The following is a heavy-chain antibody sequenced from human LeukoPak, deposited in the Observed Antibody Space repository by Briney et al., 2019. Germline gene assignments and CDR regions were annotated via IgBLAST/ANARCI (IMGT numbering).Heavy chain of an antibody. V-gene: IGHV4-31*03. Sequence: SQTLSLTCNVSGGSINSAGYYWTWTRQHPGKGLEWIGYIYYSGNTYYNPSLKSRVTISVDTSKNQFSLKLSSVTAADTAVYYCARVLHSGWPSPYYYYYGMDVWGKGTTVTVSS. D-gene: IGHD6-19*01. J-gene: IGHJ6*04. CDR2: IYYSGNT. CDR3: ARVLHSGWPSPYYYYYGMDV. CDR1: GGSINSAGYY.